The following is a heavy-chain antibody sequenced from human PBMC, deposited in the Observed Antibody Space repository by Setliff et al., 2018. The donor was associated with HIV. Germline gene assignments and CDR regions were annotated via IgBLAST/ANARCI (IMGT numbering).Heavy chain of an antibody. CDR1: GGSINGYY. CDR3: ARHPRHYNILTGYRYYYMDV. V-gene: IGHV4-4*07. Sequence: SETLSLTCTVSGGSINGYYWSWIRRPAGKGLEWIGRIYTSGSTNYNPSLKSLVTISVDTSKNQFSLRLSSVTAADTAVYYCARHPRHYNILTGYRYYYMDVWGKGTTVTVSS. D-gene: IGHD3-9*01. CDR2: IYTSGST. J-gene: IGHJ6*03.